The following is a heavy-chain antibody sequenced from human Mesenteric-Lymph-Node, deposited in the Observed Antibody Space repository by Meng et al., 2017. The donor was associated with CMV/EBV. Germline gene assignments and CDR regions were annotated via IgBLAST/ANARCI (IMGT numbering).Heavy chain of an antibody. J-gene: IGHJ4*02. CDR1: GFTFSSYS. D-gene: IGHD5-24*01. CDR3: ATGRRDGAFDY. Sequence: GGSLRLSCAASGFTFSSYSMNWVRQAPGKGLEWVSSISSSSSYIYYADSVKGRFTISRDNAKNSLYLQMNSLRAEDTATYYCATGRRDGAFDYWGQGTLVTVSS. CDR2: ISSSSSYI. V-gene: IGHV3-21*04.